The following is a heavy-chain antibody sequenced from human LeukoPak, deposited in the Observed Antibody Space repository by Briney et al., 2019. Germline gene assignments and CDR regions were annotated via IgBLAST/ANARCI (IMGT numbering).Heavy chain of an antibody. CDR2: INHSGST. CDR3: AREGGISGIAARNWFDP. D-gene: IGHD6-6*01. V-gene: IGHV4-34*01. CDR1: GGSFSGYY. J-gene: IGHJ5*02. Sequence: SETLSLTCAVYGGSFSGYYWSWIRQPPGKGLEWIGEINHSGSTNYNPSLKSRVTISVDTSKNQFSLKLSSVTAADTAVYYCAREGGISGIAARNWFDPWGQGTLVTVSS.